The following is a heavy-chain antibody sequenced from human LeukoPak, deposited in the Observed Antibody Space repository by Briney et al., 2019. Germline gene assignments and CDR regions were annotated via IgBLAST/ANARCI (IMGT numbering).Heavy chain of an antibody. Sequence: ETLSLTCAVYGGSFSGYYWSWIRQPPGKGLEWVANIKQDGSEKYYVDSVKGRFTISRDNTKNSLYLQINSLRAEDTAVYYCARDRNGVWFGWGQGTLVTVSS. V-gene: IGHV3-7*01. CDR2: IKQDGSEK. D-gene: IGHD2-8*01. CDR1: GGSFSGYY. CDR3: ARDRNGVWFG. J-gene: IGHJ4*02.